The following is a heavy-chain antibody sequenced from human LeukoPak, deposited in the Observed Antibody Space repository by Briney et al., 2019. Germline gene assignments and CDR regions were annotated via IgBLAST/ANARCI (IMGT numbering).Heavy chain of an antibody. CDR2: IGTTGDT. D-gene: IGHD5-12*01. CDR1: GFTLSGYD. J-gene: IGHJ6*02. CDR3: ARANIVTSYGMDV. Sequence: TGGSLRLSCAASGFTLSGYDMHWVRQATGQGLEWISAIGTTGDTYYAGPVKGRFTISRENANNSLYLQMNSLRSGDTAVYYCARANIVTSYGMDVWGQGTTVSVSS. V-gene: IGHV3-13*04.